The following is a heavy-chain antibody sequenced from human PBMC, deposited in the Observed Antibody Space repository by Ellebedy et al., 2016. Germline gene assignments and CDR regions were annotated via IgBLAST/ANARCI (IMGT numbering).Heavy chain of an antibody. CDR2: IKSKTDGGTT. Sequence: GESLKISCAASGFTFSNAWMSWVRQAPGKGLEWVGRIKSKTDGGTTDYAAPVKGRFTISRDDSKNTLYLQMNSPKTEDTAVYYCTTRDYYGSGSYYTVAEYFQHWGQGTLVTVSS. CDR3: TTRDYYGSGSYYTVAEYFQH. D-gene: IGHD3-10*01. CDR1: GFTFSNAW. J-gene: IGHJ1*01. V-gene: IGHV3-15*01.